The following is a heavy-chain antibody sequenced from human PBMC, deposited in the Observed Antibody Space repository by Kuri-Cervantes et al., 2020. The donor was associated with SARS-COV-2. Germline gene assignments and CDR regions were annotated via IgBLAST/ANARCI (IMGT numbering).Heavy chain of an antibody. J-gene: IGHJ4*02. D-gene: IGHD2-2*01. CDR2: FDPEDGET. CDR3: ATARDIVVVPAASLEI. Sequence: GESLKISWKVSGYTRTELSMHWVRQAPGKGLEWMGGFDPEDGETIYAQKFQGRVTMTEDTSTDTAYMELSSLRSEDTAVYYCATARDIVVVPAASLEIWGQGTLVTVSS. CDR1: GYTRTELS. V-gene: IGHV1-24*01.